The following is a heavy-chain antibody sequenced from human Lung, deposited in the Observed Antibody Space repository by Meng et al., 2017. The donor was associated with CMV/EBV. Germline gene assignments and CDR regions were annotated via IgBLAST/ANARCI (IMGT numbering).Heavy chain of an antibody. CDR3: TTDPEGDYDFDF. CDR2: INAESTNK. V-gene: IGHV3-21*06. D-gene: IGHD4-17*01. Sequence: GEXXTISCVVSGLNFRTYGMTWVRQASGKGLELVSHINAESTNKGYADAVKGRFTISRDIAGSSVFLQMNNLRVEDAAVYYWTTDPEGDYDFDFWGQGTMVTVSS. J-gene: IGHJ4*02. CDR1: GLNFRTYG.